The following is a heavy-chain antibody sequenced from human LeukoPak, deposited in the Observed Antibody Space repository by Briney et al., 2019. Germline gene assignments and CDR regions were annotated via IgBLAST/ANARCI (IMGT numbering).Heavy chain of an antibody. CDR1: GFTFSSYA. Sequence: GGSLRLSCAASGFTFSSYAMHWVRQAPGKGLEWVAVISYDGSNKYYADSVKGRFTISRDNSKNTLYLQMNSLRAEDTAVYYCARDAATYRTWFDPWGQGTLVTVSS. D-gene: IGHD3-16*02. V-gene: IGHV3-30*04. CDR2: ISYDGSNK. CDR3: ARDAATYRTWFDP. J-gene: IGHJ5*02.